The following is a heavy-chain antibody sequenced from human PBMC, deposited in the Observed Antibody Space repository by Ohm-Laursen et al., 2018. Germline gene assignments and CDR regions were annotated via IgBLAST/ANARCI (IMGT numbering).Heavy chain of an antibody. V-gene: IGHV4-31*01. CDR1: GGSISCYY. CDR3: ARQLEQRQGWFDA. Sequence: TLSLTCTVSGGSISCYYWSWIRQHPGKGLEWIGYIFYSGSTYYNPSLKSLASISLDTSKNQFSLKLTTVTAADTAVYYCARQLEQRQGWFDAWGQGTLVTVSS. CDR2: IFYSGST. J-gene: IGHJ5*02. D-gene: IGHD1/OR15-1a*01.